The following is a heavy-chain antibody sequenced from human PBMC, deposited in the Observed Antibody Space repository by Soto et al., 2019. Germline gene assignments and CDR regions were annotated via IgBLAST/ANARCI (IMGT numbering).Heavy chain of an antibody. D-gene: IGHD6-19*01. V-gene: IGHV1-2*02. Sequence: ASVNVSCKSSGYSFTGYQIYWGRQAPGQGLEWMGWISPNSGDTNYAQKFRGRVTVTRDTSIRTVYVELSRLTSDDTAVYYCALPISVTDTFDYWGQGTLVTVSS. CDR2: ISPNSGDT. CDR1: GYSFTGYQ. J-gene: IGHJ4*02. CDR3: ALPISVTDTFDY.